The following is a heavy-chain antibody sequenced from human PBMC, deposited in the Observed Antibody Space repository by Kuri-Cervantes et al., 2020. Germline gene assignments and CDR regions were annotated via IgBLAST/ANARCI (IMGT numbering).Heavy chain of an antibody. CDR2: MNPNSGGT. D-gene: IGHD6-25*01. CDR3: ARDFSGGYYYYMDV. Sequence: ASVKVSCKASGYTFTGYYVHWVRQAPGQGLEWMGWMNPNSGGTGYAQKFQGRVTMTRNTSISTAYMELSSLRSEDTAVYYCARDFSGGYYYYMDVWGKGTTVTVSS. J-gene: IGHJ6*03. V-gene: IGHV1-8*02. CDR1: GYTFTGYY.